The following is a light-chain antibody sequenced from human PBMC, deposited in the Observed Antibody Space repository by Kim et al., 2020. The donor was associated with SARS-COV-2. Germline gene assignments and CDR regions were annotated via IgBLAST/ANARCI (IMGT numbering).Light chain of an antibody. CDR1: QSVGRW. Sequence: ATVGDRLTITCRVSQSVGRWVAWYQQKPAKPPKLLSNKASRLDSGVPSRFSGSGSGTEFTLTINSLQPDDFATYYCLQYNNDRAFRQGTKADIK. V-gene: IGKV1-5*03. CDR3: LQYNNDRA. J-gene: IGKJ1*01. CDR2: KAS.